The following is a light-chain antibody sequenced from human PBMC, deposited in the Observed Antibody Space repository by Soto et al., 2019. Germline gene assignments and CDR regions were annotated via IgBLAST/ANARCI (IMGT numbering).Light chain of an antibody. V-gene: IGKV3-20*01. CDR1: QSVSGRY. Sequence: EIVLTQSPGTLSLSPGERATLSCRASQSVSGRYLAWYQQKPGQAPRPLIYGASSRASGIPDRFSGSGSGTDFTLTISRLEPEDFAVYYCQQYGSTPWTFGQGTKVEIE. CDR2: GAS. J-gene: IGKJ1*01. CDR3: QQYGSTPWT.